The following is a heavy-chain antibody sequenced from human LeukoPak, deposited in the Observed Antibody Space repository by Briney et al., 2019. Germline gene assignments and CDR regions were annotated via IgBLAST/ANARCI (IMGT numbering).Heavy chain of an antibody. CDR2: FYPGDSDT. CDR3: ARTVQGYLPTVLHY. CDR1: GYSCTSYW. Sequence: NSGAPLQISCKAAGYSCTSYWIGWLRHMREKVLGWMGIFYPGDSDTSYSPSFQGNITISADKSISTAYLQWSSLEASDTAMYYCARTVQGYLPTVLHYWGQGTLVTVSS. V-gene: IGHV5-51*01. J-gene: IGHJ4*02. D-gene: IGHD5-12*01.